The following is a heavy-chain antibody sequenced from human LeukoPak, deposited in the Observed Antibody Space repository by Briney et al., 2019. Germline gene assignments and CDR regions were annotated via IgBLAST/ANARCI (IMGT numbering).Heavy chain of an antibody. V-gene: IGHV4-59*08. D-gene: IGHD3-3*01. CDR1: GGSISSYY. CDR2: IYYSGST. Sequence: SETLSLTCTVSGGSISSYYWSWIRQPPGKGLEWIGHIYYSGSTNYNPSLKSRVTISVDTSKNQFSLKLSSVTAADTAVYYCAGNYDFWSGYEYWSQGTLVTVSS. J-gene: IGHJ4*02. CDR3: AGNYDFWSGYEY.